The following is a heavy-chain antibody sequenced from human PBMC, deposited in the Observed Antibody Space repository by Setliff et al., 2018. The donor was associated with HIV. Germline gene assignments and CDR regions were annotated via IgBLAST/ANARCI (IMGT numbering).Heavy chain of an antibody. J-gene: IGHJ4*02. V-gene: IGHV4-38-2*01. CDR3: ARHSFPFGGKGVDY. Sequence: LSLTCAVSGYSINSGYYWGWIRQPPGKGLEWIGTIYHSGSTYYNPSLKSRVTISVDMSKNQFSLRLSSVTAADTAVYYCARHSFPFGGKGVDYWGQGTLVTVSS. D-gene: IGHD2-15*01. CDR2: IYHSGST. CDR1: GYSINSGYY.